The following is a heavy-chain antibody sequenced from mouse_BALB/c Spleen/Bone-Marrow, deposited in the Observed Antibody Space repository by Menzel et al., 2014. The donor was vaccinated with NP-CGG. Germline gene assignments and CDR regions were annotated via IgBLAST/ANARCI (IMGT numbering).Heavy chain of an antibody. V-gene: IGHV1S81*02. CDR2: INPSNGVN. CDR1: GYTFTSYY. Sequence: VQGVESGAELVKPGASVKLSCKASGYTFTSYYMYWVKQRPGQGLEWIGGINPSNGVNNFNEKFKSKASLTVDKSSSTAYMQLSSLTSEDSAVYYCSRGGNFDVMDYWGQGTSVTVSS. J-gene: IGHJ4*01. CDR3: SRGGNFDVMDY. D-gene: IGHD2-1*01.